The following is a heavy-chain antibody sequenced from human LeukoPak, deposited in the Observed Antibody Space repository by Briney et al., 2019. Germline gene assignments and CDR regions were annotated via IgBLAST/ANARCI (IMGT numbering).Heavy chain of an antibody. Sequence: GGSLRLSCAASGFTFSSYGMHWVRQAPGKGLEWVAVISYDGSNKYYADSVKGRFTISRDNSKNTLYLQMNSLRAEDTAVYYCAKALTIFGVVTPPYDYWGQGTLVTVSS. CDR3: AKALTIFGVVTPPYDY. D-gene: IGHD3-3*01. J-gene: IGHJ4*02. CDR1: GFTFSSYG. V-gene: IGHV3-30*18. CDR2: ISYDGSNK.